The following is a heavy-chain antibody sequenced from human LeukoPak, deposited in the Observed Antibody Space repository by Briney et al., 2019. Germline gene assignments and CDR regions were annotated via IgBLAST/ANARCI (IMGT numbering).Heavy chain of an antibody. CDR1: GYSFTSYW. D-gene: IGHD3-10*01. CDR2: IYVGDSET. V-gene: IGHV5-51*01. Sequence: GESLKISCKGFGYSFTSYWIGWVRQMPGKGLEWMGIIYVGDSETRYSPSFQGQVTISADKSISTAYLQWSSLKASDTAMYYCARHTVVNCYGSGSPDYWGQGALVTVSS. J-gene: IGHJ4*02. CDR3: ARHTVVNCYGSGSPDY.